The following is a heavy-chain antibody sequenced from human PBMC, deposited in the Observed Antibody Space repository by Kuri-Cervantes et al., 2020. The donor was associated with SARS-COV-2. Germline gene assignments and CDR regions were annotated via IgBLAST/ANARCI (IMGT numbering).Heavy chain of an antibody. CDR3: AKEYYDFWSGYYYYYMDV. J-gene: IGHJ6*03. D-gene: IGHD3-3*01. Sequence: GGSLRLSCAASGFIFSNYWMTWVRQAPGRGLEWVANIKQDGSEEFYVDSVKGRFTISRDNSKNTLYLQMNSLRAEDTAVYYCAKEYYDFWSGYYYYYMDVWGKGTTVTVSS. V-gene: IGHV3-7*01. CDR1: GFIFSNYW. CDR2: IKQDGSEE.